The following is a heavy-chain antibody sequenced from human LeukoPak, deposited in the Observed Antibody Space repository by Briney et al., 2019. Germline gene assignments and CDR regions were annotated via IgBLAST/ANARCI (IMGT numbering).Heavy chain of an antibody. CDR2: ISSGSTI. CDR3: VRDYDVIGETN. CDR1: GFTFSSYE. V-gene: IGHV3-48*03. J-gene: IGHJ4*02. D-gene: IGHD2-21*01. Sequence: GGSLRLSCAASGFTFSSYEMNWVRQAPGKGLEWVSYISSGSTIYYADSVKGRFTISRDNAKNSLYLQMNSLRAEDTAVYYCVRDYDVIGETNWGQGTLVAVSS.